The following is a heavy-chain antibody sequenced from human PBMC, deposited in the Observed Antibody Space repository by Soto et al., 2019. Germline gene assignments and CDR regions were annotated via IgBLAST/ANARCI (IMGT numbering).Heavy chain of an antibody. V-gene: IGHV1-69*01. D-gene: IGHD6-6*01. CDR3: ATRIGARPDYFDS. CDR2: IIPLIGTE. Sequence: VQLVQSGAEVKKPGSSVKVSCKASGGTFRSYVISWVRQAPGEGLEWMGGIIPLIGTENYAQKFQGRVTITADESTSTAYMGLSSLRSEDTGVYYCATRIGARPDYFDSWGQGTLVTVSS. CDR1: GGTFRSYV. J-gene: IGHJ4*02.